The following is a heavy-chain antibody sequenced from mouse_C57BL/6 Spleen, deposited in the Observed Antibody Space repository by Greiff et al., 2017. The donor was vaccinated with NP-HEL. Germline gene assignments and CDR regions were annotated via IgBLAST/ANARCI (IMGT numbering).Heavy chain of an antibody. CDR3: ARREDYYDSWFAY. CDR2: IDPSDSYT. V-gene: IGHV1-69*01. J-gene: IGHJ3*01. D-gene: IGHD2-4*01. CDR1: GYTFTSYW. Sequence: QVQLQQPGAELVMPGASVKLSCKASGYTFTSYWMHWVKQRPGQGLEWIGEIDPSDSYTNYNQKFKGKSTLTVDKSSSTAYMQLSSLTSEDSAVYYCARREDYYDSWFAYWGQGTLVTVSA.